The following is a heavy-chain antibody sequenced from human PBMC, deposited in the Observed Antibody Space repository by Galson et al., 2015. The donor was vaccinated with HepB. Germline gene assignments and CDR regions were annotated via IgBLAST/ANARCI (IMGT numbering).Heavy chain of an antibody. V-gene: IGHV3-23*01. CDR3: ATGIVPRGAAEDYYMDV. D-gene: IGHD1-26*01. CDR1: GFTFGNYA. CDR2: ISGSGGST. J-gene: IGHJ6*03. Sequence: SLRLAGAASGFTFGNYAMSGGGQAPGKGLEWVSTISGSGGSTYYADSVKGRFTISRDNSKNTLHLQMDSLRAEDTAVYYCATGIVPRGAAEDYYMDVWGKGTTVTVSS.